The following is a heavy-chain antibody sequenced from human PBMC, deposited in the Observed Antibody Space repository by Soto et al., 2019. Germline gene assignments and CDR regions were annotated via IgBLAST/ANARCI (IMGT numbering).Heavy chain of an antibody. Sequence: GGSLRLSCAASGFTFSTYSMNWVRQAPGKGLEWVSYISSSSSAIYYTDSVKGRFTISRDNAKNSLYLQMNSLRDEDTAVYYCARYFPPNKLYYYGSGYSSDWFDPWGQGTLVTVSS. J-gene: IGHJ5*02. CDR1: GFTFSTYS. CDR3: ARYFPPNKLYYYGSGYSSDWFDP. V-gene: IGHV3-48*02. CDR2: ISSSSSAI. D-gene: IGHD3-10*01.